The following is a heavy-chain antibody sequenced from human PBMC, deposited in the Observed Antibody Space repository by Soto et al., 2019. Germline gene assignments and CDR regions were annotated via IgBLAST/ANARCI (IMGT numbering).Heavy chain of an antibody. CDR1: GYTFTSYG. V-gene: IGHV1-18*01. J-gene: IGHJ4*02. CDR2: ISAYSGNT. Sequence: QVQLVQSGAEVKKPGASVKVSCKASGYTFTSYGISWVRQAPGQGLEWMGWISAYSGNTNYAQNLQGRVTMTTDTATRTAYMGLRSLRSDDTAVYYCARQYDILTGYYLEVGYWGQGTLVTVSS. CDR3: ARQYDILTGYYLEVGY. D-gene: IGHD3-9*01.